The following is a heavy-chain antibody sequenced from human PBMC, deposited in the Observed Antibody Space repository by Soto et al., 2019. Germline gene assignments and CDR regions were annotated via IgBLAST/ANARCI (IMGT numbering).Heavy chain of an antibody. J-gene: IGHJ4*02. Sequence: SVTLSLTYIVSGDSITTTTYYWGWIRQPPGKGLEWIGSFHYGGSTSYNPSLKSRVTIFVDTSKNQFSLIVNYVTAADTAVYYCAKYTSGTMRDYWGQGTLVTVSS. V-gene: IGHV4-39*01. CDR3: AKYTSGTMRDY. CDR2: FHYGGST. D-gene: IGHD5-18*01. CDR1: GDSITTTTYY.